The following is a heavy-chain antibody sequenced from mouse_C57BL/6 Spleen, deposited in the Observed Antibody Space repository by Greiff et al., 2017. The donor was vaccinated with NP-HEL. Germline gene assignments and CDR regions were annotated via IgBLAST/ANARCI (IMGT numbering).Heavy chain of an antibody. CDR1: GYTFTDYN. Sequence: VQLKESGPELVKPGASVKIPCKASGYTFTDYNMDWVKQSHGKSLEWIGDINPNNGGTIYNQKFKGKATLTVDKSSSTAYMELRSLTSEDTAVYYCARKLTGVFDYWGQGTTLTVSS. J-gene: IGHJ2*01. CDR2: INPNNGGT. V-gene: IGHV1-18*01. CDR3: ARKLTGVFDY. D-gene: IGHD4-1*01.